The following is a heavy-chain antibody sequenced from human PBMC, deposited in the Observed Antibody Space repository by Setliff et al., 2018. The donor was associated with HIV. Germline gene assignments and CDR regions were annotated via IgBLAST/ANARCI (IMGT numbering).Heavy chain of an antibody. Sequence: PSETLSLTCDVSGYSISSGYYWGWIRQPPGKGLEWIGIIYHSGSTYYNPSLKSRVTISVDTSNNQFSLKLSSVPAADTAVYYCARSIAVAGPYFDYWGQGTLGTVSS. D-gene: IGHD6-19*01. CDR3: ARSIAVAGPYFDY. CDR2: IYHSGST. CDR1: GYSISSGYY. V-gene: IGHV4-38-2*01. J-gene: IGHJ4*02.